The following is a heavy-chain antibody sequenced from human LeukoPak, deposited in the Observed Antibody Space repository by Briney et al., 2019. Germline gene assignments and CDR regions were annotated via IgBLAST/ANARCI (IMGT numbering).Heavy chain of an antibody. CDR3: ARGPQRWLQLNWCFDL. Sequence: SETLSLTCAVYGGSFSGYYWSWIRQPPGKGLEWIGEINHSGSTNYNPSLKSRVTISVDTSKNQFSLKLSSVTAADTAVYYCARGPQRWLQLNWCFDLWGRGTLVTVSS. V-gene: IGHV4-34*01. J-gene: IGHJ2*01. CDR2: INHSGST. CDR1: GGSFSGYY. D-gene: IGHD5-24*01.